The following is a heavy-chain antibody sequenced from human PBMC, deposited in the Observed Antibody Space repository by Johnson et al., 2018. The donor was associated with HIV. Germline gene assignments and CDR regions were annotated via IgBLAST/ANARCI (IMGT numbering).Heavy chain of an antibody. V-gene: IGHV3-48*01. CDR1: GFTVSSNY. CDR3: ARVVSDYNFWSGGRAFDI. D-gene: IGHD3-3*01. J-gene: IGHJ3*02. Sequence: VQLVESGGGLVQSGGSLRLSCEASGFTVSSNYMSWVRQAPGKGLEWVSYISSSGSTIYYADSVKGRFTISRDNSKNTLYLQMNSLRAEDTAVYYCARVVSDYNFWSGGRAFDIWGQGTMVTVSS. CDR2: ISSSGSTI.